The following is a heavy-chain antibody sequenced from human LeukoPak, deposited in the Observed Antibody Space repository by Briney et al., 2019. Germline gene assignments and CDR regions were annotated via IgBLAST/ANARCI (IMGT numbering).Heavy chain of an antibody. CDR1: GYTFTSYY. CDR3: AKARLVRGGAFDI. D-gene: IGHD3-10*01. J-gene: IGHJ3*02. CDR2: INPSGGST. V-gene: IGHV1-46*01. Sequence: ASVKVSCKASGYTFTSYYMHWVRQAPGQGLEWMGIINPSGGSTSYAQKFQGRVTMTRDTSTSTVYMELSSLRAEDTAVYYCAKARLVRGGAFDIWGQGTMVTVSS.